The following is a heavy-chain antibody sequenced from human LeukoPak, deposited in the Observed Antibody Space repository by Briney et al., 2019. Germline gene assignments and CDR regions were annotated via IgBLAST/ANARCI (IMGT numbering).Heavy chain of an antibody. Sequence: ASVKVSCKTSGYTFSSNNINWVRQAPGQGLEWMGWISADNGNTNYAQKLQGRVTITADESTSTAYMELSSLRSEDTAVYYCAREGLLEWEPRGYFDYWGQGTLVTVSS. CDR3: AREGLLEWEPRGYFDY. CDR2: ISADNGNT. CDR1: GYTFSSNN. J-gene: IGHJ4*02. D-gene: IGHD1-26*01. V-gene: IGHV1-18*01.